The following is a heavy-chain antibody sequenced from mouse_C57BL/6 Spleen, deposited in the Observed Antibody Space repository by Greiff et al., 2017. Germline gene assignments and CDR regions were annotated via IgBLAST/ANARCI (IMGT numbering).Heavy chain of an antibody. D-gene: IGHD2-5*01. Sequence: EVHLVESGGGLVKPGGSLKLSCAASGFTFSDYGMHWVRQAPEKGLEWVAYISSGSSTIYYAATVKGRFTISRDNAKNTLFLQMTSLRSDDTAMYYCARPGAYYSNYQGTWFAYWGQGTLVTVAA. CDR2: ISSGSSTI. J-gene: IGHJ3*01. V-gene: IGHV5-17*01. CDR3: ARPGAYYSNYQGTWFAY. CDR1: GFTFSDYG.